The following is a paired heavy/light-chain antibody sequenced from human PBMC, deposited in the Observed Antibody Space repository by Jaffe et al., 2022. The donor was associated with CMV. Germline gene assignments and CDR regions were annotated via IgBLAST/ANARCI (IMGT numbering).Light chain of an antibody. Sequence: SSELTQDPALSVALGQTVRITCQGDSLRSYYASWYQQKPGQAPVLVIYGKNNRPSGIPDRFSGSSSGNTASLTITGAQADDEADYYCNSRDSSDIHLWVFGGGTKLTVL. J-gene: IGLJ3*02. V-gene: IGLV3-19*01. CDR2: GKN. CDR3: NSRDSSDIHLWV. CDR1: SLRSYY.
Heavy chain of an antibody. CDR2: IYYSGST. CDR3: ARVTYYYDNSGYYYWYFDL. D-gene: IGHD3-22*01. J-gene: IGHJ2*01. CDR1: GGSFSTYY. V-gene: IGHV4-59*01. Sequence: QVQLQESGPGLVKPSETLSLTCTVSGGSFSTYYWSWIRQPPGKGLDWIGYIYYSGSTHYNPSLKSRVTISEDTSQNQFSLKLSSVTAADTAVYYCARVTYYYDNSGYYYWYFDLWGRGTLVTVSS.